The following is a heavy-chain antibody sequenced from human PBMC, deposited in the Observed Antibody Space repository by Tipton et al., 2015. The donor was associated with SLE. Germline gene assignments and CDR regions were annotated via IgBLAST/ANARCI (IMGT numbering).Heavy chain of an antibody. D-gene: IGHD6-19*01. V-gene: IGHV4-39*07. Sequence: GLVKPSETLSLTCTVSGDSVSSSNHYWGWIRQSPGQGLVWIGNIYFRGSTYYNPSLESRLTISVDTSRSQFSLRLSSVTAADTALYYCARGGEWLASFFDSWGQGTLVTVSS. J-gene: IGHJ4*02. CDR1: GDSVSSSNHY. CDR3: ARGGEWLASFFDS. CDR2: IYFRGST.